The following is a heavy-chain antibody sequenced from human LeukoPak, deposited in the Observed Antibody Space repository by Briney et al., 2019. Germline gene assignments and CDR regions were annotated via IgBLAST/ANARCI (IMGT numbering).Heavy chain of an antibody. CDR2: INPNSGGT. J-gene: IGHJ4*02. V-gene: IGHV1-2*06. Sequence: VASVKVSCKASGYTFTGYYMHWVRQAPGQGLEWMGRINPNSGGTNYAQKFQGRVTMTRDTSISTAYMELNRLRSDDTAVYYCARAYSSGWRHPFDYWGQGTLVTVSS. D-gene: IGHD6-19*01. CDR3: ARAYSSGWRHPFDY. CDR1: GYTFTGYY.